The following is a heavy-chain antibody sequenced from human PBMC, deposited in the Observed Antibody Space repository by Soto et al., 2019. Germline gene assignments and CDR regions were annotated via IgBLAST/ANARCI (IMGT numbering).Heavy chain of an antibody. Sequence: XESLTTSVKTPGDHLTTDSIGLVRQMPGKGLEWMGIIYPDDSDARYSPSFEGQVTISADKSITAAHLQSSSLKASDTAMYYCARHVGGSGYYDMIDSWGQGTQVTVSS. V-gene: IGHV5-51*01. J-gene: IGHJ5*01. CDR2: IYPDDSDA. CDR1: GDHLTTDS. D-gene: IGHD3-22*01. CDR3: ARHVGGSGYYDMIDS.